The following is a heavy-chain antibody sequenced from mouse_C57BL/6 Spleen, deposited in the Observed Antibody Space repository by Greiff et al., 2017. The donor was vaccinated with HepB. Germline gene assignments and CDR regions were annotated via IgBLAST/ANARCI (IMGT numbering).Heavy chain of an antibody. D-gene: IGHD1-1*01. J-gene: IGHJ3*01. CDR1: GYAFSSSW. V-gene: IGHV1-82*01. CDR2: IYPGDGDT. Sequence: VQLQQSGPELVKPGASVKISCKASGYAFSSSWMNWVKQRPGKGLEWIGRIYPGDGDTNYNGKFKGKATLTADKSSSTAYMQLSSLTSEDSAVYFGARGEDYYGSSPFAYWGQGTLVTVSA. CDR3: ARGEDYYGSSPFAY.